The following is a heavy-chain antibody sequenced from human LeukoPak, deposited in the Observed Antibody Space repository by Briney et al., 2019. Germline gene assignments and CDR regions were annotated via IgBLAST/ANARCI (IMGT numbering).Heavy chain of an antibody. Sequence: PSETLSLTCAVYGGSFSGYYWSWIRQPPGNGLEWMGEVKYSGSINFNPSLKSRVTISVDTSKNQFSLKLSSVTAADTAVYYCARRGDYWGQGTLVTVSS. CDR3: ARRGDY. V-gene: IGHV4-34*01. CDR1: GGSFSGYY. CDR2: VKYSGSI. J-gene: IGHJ4*02. D-gene: IGHD3-16*01.